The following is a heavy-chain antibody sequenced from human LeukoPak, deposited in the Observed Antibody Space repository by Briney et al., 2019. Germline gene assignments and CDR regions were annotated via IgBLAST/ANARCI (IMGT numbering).Heavy chain of an antibody. CDR1: GFTFSNEW. Sequence: PGGSLRLSCAASGFTFSNEWMTWVRQAPGKGLEWVANINQDGSRKQYVDSVKGRFTISRDNAKNSVYLQMYSLRVEDTALYYCAYSSSYAYWFDPWGQGTLVTVSS. D-gene: IGHD3-16*01. J-gene: IGHJ5*02. CDR3: AYSSSYAYWFDP. V-gene: IGHV3-7*01. CDR2: INQDGSRK.